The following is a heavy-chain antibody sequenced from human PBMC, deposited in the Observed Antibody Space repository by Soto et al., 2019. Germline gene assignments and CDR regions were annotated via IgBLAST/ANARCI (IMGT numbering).Heavy chain of an antibody. CDR2: ISAYNGST. V-gene: IGHV1-18*01. CDR1: GYTFTSYG. D-gene: IGHD3-10*01. Sequence: GASVKVSCKASGYTFTSYGISWVRQAPGQGLEWMGWISAYNGSTSYAQKFQGRVTMTRDTSTSSVYMELSSLRSEDTAVYYCARDSSYYYGSGSSGMDVWGQGTTVTVSS. CDR3: ARDSSYYYGSGSSGMDV. J-gene: IGHJ6*02.